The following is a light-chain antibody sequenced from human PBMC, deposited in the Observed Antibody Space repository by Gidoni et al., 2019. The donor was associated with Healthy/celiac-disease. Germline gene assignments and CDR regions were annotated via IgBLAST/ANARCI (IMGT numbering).Light chain of an antibody. J-gene: IGLJ3*02. CDR3: CSYAGSYTVV. CDR2: DVS. CDR1: SSDVGGDNY. Sequence: ALTQTRSVSGCPGKSVTISCPGTSSDVGGDNYVSWYQQHPGKAPKLMIYDVSKRPSGVPDRFSGSKSGNTASLTISGLQAEDEADYYCCSYAGSYTVVFGGGTKLT. V-gene: IGLV2-11*01.